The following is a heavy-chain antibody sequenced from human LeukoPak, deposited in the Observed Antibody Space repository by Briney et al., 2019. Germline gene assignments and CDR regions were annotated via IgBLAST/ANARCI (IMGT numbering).Heavy chain of an antibody. Sequence: PGGSLRLSCAASGFTFTTYWMSWVRQPPGKGLEWVANIKQDGTEKYYVDSVKGRFTISRDNAKNSLYLQMSSLRVEDTAIYYCAKVAHYYYGSESYYFFEHWGQGTPVTASS. J-gene: IGHJ4*02. CDR3: AKVAHYYYGSESYYFFEH. CDR2: IKQDGTEK. D-gene: IGHD3-10*01. V-gene: IGHV3-7*01. CDR1: GFTFTTYW.